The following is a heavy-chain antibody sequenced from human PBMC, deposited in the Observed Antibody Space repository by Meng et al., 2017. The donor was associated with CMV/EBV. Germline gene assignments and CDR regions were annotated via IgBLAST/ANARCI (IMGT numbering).Heavy chain of an antibody. Sequence: GESLKISCAASGFTFSSYAMHWVRQAPGKGLEWVAVISYDGSNKYYADSVKGRFTISRDKSKNTLYLQMNSLRAEDTAVYYCARQGYGDYPGAFDIWGQGTMVTVSS. J-gene: IGHJ3*02. V-gene: IGHV3-30-3*01. D-gene: IGHD4-17*01. CDR3: ARQGYGDYPGAFDI. CDR2: ISYDGSNK. CDR1: GFTFSSYA.